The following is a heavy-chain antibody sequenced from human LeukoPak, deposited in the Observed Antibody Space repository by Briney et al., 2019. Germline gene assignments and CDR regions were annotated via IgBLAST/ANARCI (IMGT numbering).Heavy chain of an antibody. V-gene: IGHV3-7*03. J-gene: IGHJ4*02. CDR2: IKQDRSEK. CDR1: GGSISSTTYY. D-gene: IGHD2-21*01. CDR3: AKAPVTTCSGAYCYPFDY. Sequence: PSETLSLTCTVSGGSISSTTYYWAWIRQPPGKGLEWVANIKQDRSEKYYVDSVKGRFTISRDSSKNTLYLQMNRLRAEDAAVYYCAKAPVTTCSGAYCYPFDYWGQGTLVTVSS.